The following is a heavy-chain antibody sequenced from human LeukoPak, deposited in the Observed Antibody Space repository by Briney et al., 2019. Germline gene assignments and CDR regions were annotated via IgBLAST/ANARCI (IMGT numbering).Heavy chain of an antibody. CDR2: IKHDGSEK. V-gene: IGHV3-7*01. D-gene: IGHD3-3*01. CDR1: GFIFTNYF. CDR3: ATDRGWRTSGYYLYYFEY. Sequence: GGSLRLSCAASGFIFTNYFMSWVRQAPGKGREWVASIKHDGSEKYYVDSVRGRFTISRENTKNSLYLQMSSLRAEDTAVYYCATDRGWRTSGYYLYYFEYWGQGTLVTFSS. J-gene: IGHJ4*02.